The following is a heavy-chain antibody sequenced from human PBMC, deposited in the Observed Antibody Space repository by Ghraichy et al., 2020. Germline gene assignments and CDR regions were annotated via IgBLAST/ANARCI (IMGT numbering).Heavy chain of an antibody. V-gene: IGHV4-39*01. CDR3: ARHSPTYYYDSSGYPGVDYYYYGMDV. J-gene: IGHJ6*02. D-gene: IGHD3-22*01. Sequence: SETLSLTCTVSGGSISSSSYYWGWIRQPPGKGLEWIGSIYYSGSTYYNPSLKSRVTISVDTSKNQFSLKLSSVTAADTAVYYCARHSPTYYYDSSGYPGVDYYYYGMDVWGQGTTVTVSS. CDR2: IYYSGST. CDR1: GGSISSSSYY.